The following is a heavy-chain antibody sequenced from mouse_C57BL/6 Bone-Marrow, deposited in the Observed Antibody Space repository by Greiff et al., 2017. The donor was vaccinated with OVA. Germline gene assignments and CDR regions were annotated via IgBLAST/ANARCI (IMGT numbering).Heavy chain of an antibody. D-gene: IGHD1-1*01. CDR1: GFTFSDYY. J-gene: IGHJ2*01. Sequence: EVQVVESGGGLVQPGGSLKLSCAASGFTFSDYYMYWVRQTPEKRLEWVAYISNGGGSTYYPDTVKGRFTISRDNAKNTLYLQMSRLKSEDTAMYYCARRGRQRDYFDYWGQGTTLTVSS. V-gene: IGHV5-12*01. CDR3: ARRGRQRDYFDY. CDR2: ISNGGGST.